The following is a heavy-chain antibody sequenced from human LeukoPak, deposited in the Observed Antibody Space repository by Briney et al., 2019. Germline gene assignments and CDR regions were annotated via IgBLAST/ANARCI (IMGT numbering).Heavy chain of an antibody. CDR3: ARVIADSSSWYARNYYYYMDV. J-gene: IGHJ6*03. CDR1: GYTFTSYD. CDR2: MNPNSGNT. V-gene: IGHV1-8*01. Sequence: ASVKVSCKASGYTFTSYDINWVRQATGQGLEWMGWMNPNSGNTGYAQKFQGRVTMTRNTSISTAYMELRSLRSDDTAVYYCARVIADSSSWYARNYYYYMDVWGKGTTVTVSS. D-gene: IGHD6-13*01.